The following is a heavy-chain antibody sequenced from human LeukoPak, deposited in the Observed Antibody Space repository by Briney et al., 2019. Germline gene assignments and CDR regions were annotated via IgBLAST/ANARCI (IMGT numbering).Heavy chain of an antibody. J-gene: IGHJ4*02. D-gene: IGHD6-13*01. CDR2: IYSGGST. CDR3: ARDSSSSCFDY. Sequence: GGSLRLSCAASGFTVSTYYMTWVRQAPGKGLECVSVIYSGGSTYYADSVKGRFTISRDNAKNSLYLQMNSLRAEDTAVYYCARDSSSSCFDYWGQGTLVTVSS. CDR1: GFTVSTYY. V-gene: IGHV3-53*01.